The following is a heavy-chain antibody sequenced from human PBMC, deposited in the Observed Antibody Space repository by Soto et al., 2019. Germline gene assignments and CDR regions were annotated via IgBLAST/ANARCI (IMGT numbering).Heavy chain of an antibody. V-gene: IGHV1-69*10. Sequence: SVKVSCKASGGTFSSYAISWLRQSPGQGLEWMGGIIPILGTANYAQKFQGRVTITADKSTSTAYMELSSLRSEDTAVYYCARARPTNWNYWNWFDPWGQGTLVTVS. D-gene: IGHD1-7*01. CDR3: ARARPTNWNYWNWFDP. CDR2: IIPILGTA. CDR1: GGTFSSYA. J-gene: IGHJ5*02.